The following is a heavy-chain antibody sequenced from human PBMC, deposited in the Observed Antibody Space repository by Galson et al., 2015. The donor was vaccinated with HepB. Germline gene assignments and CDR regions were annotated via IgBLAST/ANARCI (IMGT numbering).Heavy chain of an antibody. J-gene: IGHJ6*03. CDR1: GYTFTSYD. D-gene: IGHD3-3*01. Sequence: SVKVSCKASGYTFTSYDINWVRQATGQGLEWMGWMNPNSGNTGYAQKFQGRVTMTRNTSISTAYMELSSLRSEDTAVYYCARGTPISSTIFGVVIRGDYYYMDVWGKGTTVTVSS. CDR2: MNPNSGNT. V-gene: IGHV1-8*01. CDR3: ARGTPISSTIFGVVIRGDYYYMDV.